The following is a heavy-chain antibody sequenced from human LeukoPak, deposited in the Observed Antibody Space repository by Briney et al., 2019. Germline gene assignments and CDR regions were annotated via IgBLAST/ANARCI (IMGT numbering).Heavy chain of an antibody. CDR3: AKDPYSSSSLRFDY. Sequence: GGSLRLSCAASGFTFDDYAMHWVRQAPGKGLEWVSGISWNSGSIGYADSVKGRFTISRDNAKNSLYLQMNSLRAEDTALYYCAKDPYSSSSLRFDYWGQGTLVTVSS. J-gene: IGHJ4*02. D-gene: IGHD6-6*01. CDR2: ISWNSGSI. V-gene: IGHV3-9*01. CDR1: GFTFDDYA.